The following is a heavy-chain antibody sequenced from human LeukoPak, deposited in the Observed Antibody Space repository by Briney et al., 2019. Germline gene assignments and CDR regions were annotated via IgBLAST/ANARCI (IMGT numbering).Heavy chain of an antibody. V-gene: IGHV3-30-3*01. CDR2: IASDGSHT. CDR3: ARERQDTVIHSGAFDI. J-gene: IGHJ3*02. Sequence: PGGSLRLSRAASGFTFSNYFMHWVRQAPGKGLEWVADIASDGSHTFYVESVKGRFTISRDNSKNTLYLQMNSLGPEDTAVYFCARERQDTVIHSGAFDIWGQGTMVTVSS. CDR1: GFTFSNYF. D-gene: IGHD2-21*02.